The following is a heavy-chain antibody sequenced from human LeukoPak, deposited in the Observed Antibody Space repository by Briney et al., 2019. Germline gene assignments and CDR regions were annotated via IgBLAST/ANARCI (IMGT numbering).Heavy chain of an antibody. CDR3: VRVELRFLEWLLYEEYYFDY. Sequence: SETLSLTCTVSGGSISSSSYYWGWIRQPPGKGLEWIGSIYYSGSTYYNPSLKSRVTISVDTSKNQFSLKLSSVTAADTAVYYCVRVELRFLEWLLYEEYYFDYWGQGTLVTVSS. V-gene: IGHV4-39*07. CDR2: IYYSGST. J-gene: IGHJ4*02. CDR1: GGSISSSSYY. D-gene: IGHD3-3*01.